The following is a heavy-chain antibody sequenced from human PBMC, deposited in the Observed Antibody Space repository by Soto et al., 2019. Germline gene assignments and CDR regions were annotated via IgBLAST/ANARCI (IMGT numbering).Heavy chain of an antibody. CDR2: ISYDGSNK. J-gene: IGHJ4*02. Sequence: QVQLVESGGGVVQPGRSLRLSCAASGFTFSSYGMHWVRQAPGKGLEWVAVISYDGSNKYYADSVKGRFTISRDNSKNTLYLQMNSLRAEDTAVYYCAKDGAYYYDSSGYYYFDYWGQGTLVTVSS. D-gene: IGHD3-22*01. V-gene: IGHV3-30*18. CDR3: AKDGAYYYDSSGYYYFDY. CDR1: GFTFSSYG.